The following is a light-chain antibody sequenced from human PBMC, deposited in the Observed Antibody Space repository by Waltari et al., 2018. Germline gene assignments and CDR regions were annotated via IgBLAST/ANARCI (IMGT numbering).Light chain of an antibody. J-gene: IGLJ3*02. V-gene: IGLV4-69*01. Sequence: QLVLTQSPSASASLGASVKLTCTLSRGHSSNLIPWPPHQPAKGPRYLMKVNSDGSHSKGDEIPDRFSGSSSGAERYLTISSLQSEDEADYYCQTGGHGTWVFGGGTKLTVL. CDR1: RGHSSNL. CDR3: QTGGHGTWV. CDR2: VNSDGSH.